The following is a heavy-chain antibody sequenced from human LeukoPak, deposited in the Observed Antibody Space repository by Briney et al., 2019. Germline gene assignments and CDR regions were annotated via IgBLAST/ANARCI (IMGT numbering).Heavy chain of an antibody. CDR3: ATGYYYGSGRF. V-gene: IGHV1-24*01. Sequence: ASVKVSCKVSGYTLTELSMHWVRQAPGKGLEWMGGFDPEDGETIYAQKFQGRVTMIEDTSTDTAYMELSSLRSEDTAVYYCATGYYYGSGRFWGQGTLVTVSS. CDR2: FDPEDGET. J-gene: IGHJ4*02. CDR1: GYTLTELS. D-gene: IGHD3-10*01.